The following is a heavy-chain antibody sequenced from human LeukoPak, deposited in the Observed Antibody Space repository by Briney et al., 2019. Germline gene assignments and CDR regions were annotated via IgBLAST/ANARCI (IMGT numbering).Heavy chain of an antibody. CDR2: IYSGGST. J-gene: IGHJ5*02. CDR3: ARGQFPGRILLDP. V-gene: IGHV3-66*01. CDR1: GFTVSSHY. D-gene: IGHD2/OR15-2a*01. Sequence: QPGGSLRLSCAASGFTVSSHYMSWVRQAPGKGLEWVSVIYSGGSTYYADSVKGRFTISRDNSKNTLYLQMNSLRAEDTAVYYCARGQFPGRILLDPWGQGTLVTVSS.